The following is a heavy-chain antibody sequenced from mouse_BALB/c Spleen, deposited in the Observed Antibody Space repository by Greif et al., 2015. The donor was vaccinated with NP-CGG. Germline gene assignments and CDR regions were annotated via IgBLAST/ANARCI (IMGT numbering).Heavy chain of an antibody. CDR2: INPYNGDT. D-gene: IGHD2-4*01. V-gene: IGHV1-37*01. CDR3: GRGFYDYALYAMDY. Sequence: VQLKESGPELVKPGASVKISCKASGYSFTGYFMNWVKQSHGKSLEWIGRINPYNGDTFYNQKFKGKATLTVDKSSSTAHMELLSLTSEDSAVYYCGRGFYDYALYAMDYWGQGTSVTVSS. CDR1: GYSFTGYF. J-gene: IGHJ4*01.